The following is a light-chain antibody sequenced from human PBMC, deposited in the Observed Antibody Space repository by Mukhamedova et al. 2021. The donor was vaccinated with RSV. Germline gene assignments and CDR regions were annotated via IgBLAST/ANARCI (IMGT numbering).Light chain of an antibody. Sequence: ITCRASQSISSYLNWYQQKPEKAPKLLIYAASSLQSGVPSRFSGSGSGTDFTLTISSLQPEDFATYYCQQSYSTPLTFGGGTKV. J-gene: IGKJ4*01. CDR1: QSISSY. V-gene: IGKV1-39*01. CDR2: AAS. CDR3: QQSYSTPLT.